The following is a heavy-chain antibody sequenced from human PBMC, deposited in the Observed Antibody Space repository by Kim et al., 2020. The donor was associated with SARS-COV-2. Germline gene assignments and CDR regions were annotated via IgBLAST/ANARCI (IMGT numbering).Heavy chain of an antibody. D-gene: IGHD6-13*01. Sequence: PSLKSRVTISVDTSKNQFSLKLSSVTAADTAVYYCARGDGYSSSLGAFDIWGQGTMVTVSS. CDR3: ARGDGYSSSLGAFDI. J-gene: IGHJ3*02. V-gene: IGHV4-34*01.